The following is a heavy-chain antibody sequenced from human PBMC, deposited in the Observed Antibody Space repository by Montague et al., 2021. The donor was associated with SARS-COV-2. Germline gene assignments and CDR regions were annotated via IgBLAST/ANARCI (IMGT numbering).Heavy chain of an antibody. CDR2: SSVSDGGT. CDR3: AKDSYYYGSGSGMDV. CDR1: GFTFTNSA. J-gene: IGHJ6*02. D-gene: IGHD3-10*01. V-gene: IGHV3-23*01. Sequence: SLRLSCAASGFTFTNSAMNWVRQAPGKGLEWVSGSSVSDGGTHYADSVKGRFTISRDNSKNVLYLQMNSLRAEDTALYYCAKDSYYYGSGSGMDVWGQGTMVTVSS.